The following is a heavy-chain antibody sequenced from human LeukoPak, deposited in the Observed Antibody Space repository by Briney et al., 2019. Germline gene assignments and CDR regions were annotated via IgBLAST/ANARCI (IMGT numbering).Heavy chain of an antibody. Sequence: PSETLSLTCTVSGGSISSYYWSWIRQPPVKGLEWIGYIYYSGSTNYNPSLKSRVTISVDTSKNQFSLKLSSVTAADTAVYYCAATYDFWSGYSLRHYMDVWGKGTTVTVSS. D-gene: IGHD3-3*01. CDR2: IYYSGST. J-gene: IGHJ6*03. V-gene: IGHV4-59*01. CDR1: GGSISSYY. CDR3: AATYDFWSGYSLRHYMDV.